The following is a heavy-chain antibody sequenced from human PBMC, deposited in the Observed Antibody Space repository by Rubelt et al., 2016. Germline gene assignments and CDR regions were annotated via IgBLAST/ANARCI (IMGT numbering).Heavy chain of an antibody. CDR3: ARGFNDILTGSNWFDP. J-gene: IGHJ5*02. V-gene: IGHV4-4*02. Sequence: QVQLQESGPGLVKPSGTLSLTCAVSGGSISSSNWWSWVRQPPGKGLEWIGEIYHSGSTNYNPSLKGRVTISVDKSKNQFSLRLSSVTAADTSVYYCARGFNDILTGSNWFDPWGQGTLVTVSS. CDR2: IYHSGST. D-gene: IGHD3-9*01. CDR1: GGSISSSNW.